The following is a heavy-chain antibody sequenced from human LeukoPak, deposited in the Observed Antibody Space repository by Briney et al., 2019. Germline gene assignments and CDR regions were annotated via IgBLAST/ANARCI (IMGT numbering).Heavy chain of an antibody. CDR2: INPNSGGT. CDR1: GYTFTGYY. J-gene: IGHJ3*02. CDR3: AREYYYDSSGYYYDAFDI. Sequence: ASVKVSCKASGYTFTGYYMHWVRQAPGQGLEWMGRINPNSGGTNYAQKFQGRVTMTRDTSIGTAYMELSRLRSDDTAVYYCAREYYYDSSGYYYDAFDIWGQGTMVTVSS. V-gene: IGHV1-2*06. D-gene: IGHD3-22*01.